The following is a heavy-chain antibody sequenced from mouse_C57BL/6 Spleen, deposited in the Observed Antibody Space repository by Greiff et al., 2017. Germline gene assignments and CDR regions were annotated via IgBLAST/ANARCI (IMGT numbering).Heavy chain of an antibody. Sequence: VQLQQSGPELVKPGASVKISCKASGYAFSSSWMNWVKQRPGKGLEWIGRIYPGDGDTNYNGKFKGKATLTADKSSSTAYMQLSSLTSEDSAVYFCARRGPLNSMDYWGQGTSVTVSS. V-gene: IGHV1-82*01. J-gene: IGHJ4*01. CDR2: IYPGDGDT. CDR3: ARRGPLNSMDY. CDR1: GYAFSSSW. D-gene: IGHD3-3*01.